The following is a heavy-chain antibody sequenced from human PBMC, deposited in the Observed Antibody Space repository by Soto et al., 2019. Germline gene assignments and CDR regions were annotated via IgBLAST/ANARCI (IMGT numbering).Heavy chain of an antibody. CDR1: GFTFSNYN. Sequence: PVGSLRLSCAASGFTFSNYNMNWVRQAPGKGLEWVSSISSYSSYMYYADSVKGRFTISRDNAKNSLYLQMNSLRAEDTAVYYCARCLVSAYGSGSCDALDYWGQGILVTVSS. V-gene: IGHV3-21*01. D-gene: IGHD3-10*01. CDR2: ISSYSSYM. J-gene: IGHJ4*02. CDR3: ARCLVSAYGSGSCDALDY.